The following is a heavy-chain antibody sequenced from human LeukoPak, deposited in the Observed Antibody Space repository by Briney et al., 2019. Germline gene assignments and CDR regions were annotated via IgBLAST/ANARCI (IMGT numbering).Heavy chain of an antibody. CDR1: GGSISSGSYY. CDR2: IYSSGST. Sequence: SETLSLTCTVSGGSISSGSYYWSWIRQPAGKGLEWIGRIYSSGSTNYNPSLKSRVTISLDTSKNQFSLKLSSVTAADTAVYYCARERSSSWYGPVGNWFDPWGQGTLVTVSS. V-gene: IGHV4-61*02. J-gene: IGHJ5*02. CDR3: ARERSSSWYGPVGNWFDP. D-gene: IGHD6-13*01.